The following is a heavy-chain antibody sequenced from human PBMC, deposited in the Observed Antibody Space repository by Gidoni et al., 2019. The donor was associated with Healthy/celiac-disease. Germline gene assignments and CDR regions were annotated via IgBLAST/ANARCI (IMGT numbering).Heavy chain of an antibody. D-gene: IGHD2-2*01. Sequence: QLQLQESGPGLVKPSETLSLTCTVSGGSISSSSYYWGWIRQPPGKGLEWIGSIYYSGSTYYNPSLKSRVTISVDTSKNQFSLKLSSVTAADTAVYYCARHIRGVVVVPAAVDYWGQGTLVTVSS. CDR3: ARHIRGVVVVPAAVDY. J-gene: IGHJ4*02. CDR1: GGSISSSSYY. CDR2: IYYSGST. V-gene: IGHV4-39*01.